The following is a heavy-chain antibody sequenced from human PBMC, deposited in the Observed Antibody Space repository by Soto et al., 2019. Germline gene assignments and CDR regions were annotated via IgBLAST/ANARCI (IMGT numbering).Heavy chain of an antibody. Sequence: SETLSLTCAVSGGSISSSNWWSWVRQPPGKGLEWIGEIYHSGSTNYNPSLKSRVTISVDKSKNQFSLQLNSVTPDDTAVYYCVRLIGNSWLDSWGQGTLVTVSS. CDR2: IYHSGST. CDR3: VRLIGNSWLDS. V-gene: IGHV4-4*02. D-gene: IGHD2-8*01. CDR1: GGSISSSNW. J-gene: IGHJ5*01.